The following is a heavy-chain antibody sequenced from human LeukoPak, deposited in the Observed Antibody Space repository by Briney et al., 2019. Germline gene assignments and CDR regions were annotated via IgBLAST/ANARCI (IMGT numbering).Heavy chain of an antibody. J-gene: IGHJ6*03. CDR1: GGTFSSYA. CDR3: ARDLYLPRGYYYYYMDV. V-gene: IGHV1-69*05. CDR2: IIPIFGTA. Sequence: ASVKVSCKASGGTFSSYAISWVRQAPGQGLEWMGGIIPIFGTANYAQKFQGRVTITTDESTSTAYMELSSLRSEDTAVYYCARDLYLPRGYYYYYMDVWAKGPRSPSP. D-gene: IGHD2-8*01.